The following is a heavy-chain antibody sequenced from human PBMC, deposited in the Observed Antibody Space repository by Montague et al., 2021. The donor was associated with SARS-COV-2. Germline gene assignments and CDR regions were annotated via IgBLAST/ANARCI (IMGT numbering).Heavy chain of an antibody. CDR3: ARGGVARAGFDS. CDR2: NYLHGNP. CDR1: GYFIGTGYY. J-gene: IGHJ4*02. V-gene: IGHV4-38-2*02. D-gene: IGHD2-15*01. Sequence: SETLSLTCSVAGYFIGTGYYWGWIRQSPGKGLEWIGSNYLHGNPYYNPSLNSRVTISLDTSNNQFSLRLTSVTTSDTAVYYCARGGVARAGFDSWGQGIRDLVSS.